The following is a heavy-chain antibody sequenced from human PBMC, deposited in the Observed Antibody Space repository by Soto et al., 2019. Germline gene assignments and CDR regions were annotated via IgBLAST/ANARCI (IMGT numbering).Heavy chain of an antibody. CDR1: GGSVSSGSYY. CDR3: AVEYSSSPHFDY. J-gene: IGHJ4*02. CDR2: IYYSGST. V-gene: IGHV4-61*01. D-gene: IGHD6-6*01. Sequence: SETLFLTCTVSGGSVSSGSYYWSWIRQPPGKGLEWIGYIYYSGSTNYNPSLKSRVTISVDTSKNQFSLKLSSVTAADTAVYYCAVEYSSSPHFDYWGQGTLVTVSS.